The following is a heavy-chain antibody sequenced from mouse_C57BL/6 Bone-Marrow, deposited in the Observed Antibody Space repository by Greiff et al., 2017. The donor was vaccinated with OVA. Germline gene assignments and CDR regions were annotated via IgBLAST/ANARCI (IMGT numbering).Heavy chain of an antibody. CDR1: GYSITSGYY. CDR2: ISYDGSN. D-gene: IGHD3-3*01. Sequence: EVKLVESGPGLVKPSQSLSLTCSVTGYSITSGYYWNWIRQFPGNKLEWMGYISYDGSNNYNPSLKNRISITRDTSKNQFFLKLNSVTTEDTATYYCARDLGPPATDYWGQGTTLTVSS. CDR3: ARDLGPPATDY. J-gene: IGHJ2*01. V-gene: IGHV3-6*01.